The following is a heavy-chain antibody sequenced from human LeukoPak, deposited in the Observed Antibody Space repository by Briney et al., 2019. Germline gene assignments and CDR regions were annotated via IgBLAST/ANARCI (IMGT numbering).Heavy chain of an antibody. CDR3: ARDQEKYQLLHYFDY. V-gene: IGHV1-2*02. CDR1: GYTFTGYY. D-gene: IGHD2-2*01. Sequence: GASVKVSCKASGYTFTGYYMHWVRQAPGQGLAWMGWINPNSGGTNYAQKFQGRVTMTRDTSISTAYMELSRLRSDDTAVYYCARDQEKYQLLHYFDYWGQGTLVTVSS. J-gene: IGHJ4*02. CDR2: INPNSGGT.